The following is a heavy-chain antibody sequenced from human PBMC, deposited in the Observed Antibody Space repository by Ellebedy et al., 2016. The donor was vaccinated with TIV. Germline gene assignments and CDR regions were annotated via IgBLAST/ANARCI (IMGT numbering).Heavy chain of an antibody. CDR3: ARGSGWNIDY. CDR1: GFTVSSYW. V-gene: IGHV3-7*04. Sequence: PGGSLRLSCTDSGFTVSSYWMQWVRQAPGKGLVWVANIKQDGSEEYYLDSVKGRFTISRDNAKESLYLQMNSLRSEDTAVYYCARGSGWNIDYWGQGTLVTVSS. J-gene: IGHJ4*02. D-gene: IGHD6-19*01. CDR2: IKQDGSEE.